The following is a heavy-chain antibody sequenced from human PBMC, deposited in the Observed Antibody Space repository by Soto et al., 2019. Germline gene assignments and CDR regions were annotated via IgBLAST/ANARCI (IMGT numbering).Heavy chain of an antibody. CDR1: GGTFCSYA. CDR2: IIAIFGRA. CDR3: ARDRIECSSTSCYTYAYYGMDV. J-gene: IGHJ6*02. V-gene: IGHV1-69*06. Sequence: SVNFSCQASGGTFCSYAISCVRQAPGQALEWMGGIIAIFGRANYAQKFQGRVTITADKSTSTAYMELSSLRSEDTAVYYCARDRIECSSTSCYTYAYYGMDVWGQGTRVTVSS. D-gene: IGHD2-2*02.